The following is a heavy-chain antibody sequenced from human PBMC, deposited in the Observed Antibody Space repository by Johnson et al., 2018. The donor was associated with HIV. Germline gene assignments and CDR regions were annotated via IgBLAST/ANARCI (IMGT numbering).Heavy chain of an antibody. CDR3: ATPQEGYSAFDI. J-gene: IGHJ3*02. Sequence: QVQLVESGGGVVQPGRSLRLSCAASGFTFSSYGTHWVRQAPGKGLEWVAVISYDGSNKYYADSVKGRFTISRDNSKNTLYLQMNSLRAEDTAVYYCATPQEGYSAFDIWGQGTMVTVSS. CDR1: GFTFSSYG. D-gene: IGHD2-15*01. V-gene: IGHV3-30*03. CDR2: ISYDGSNK.